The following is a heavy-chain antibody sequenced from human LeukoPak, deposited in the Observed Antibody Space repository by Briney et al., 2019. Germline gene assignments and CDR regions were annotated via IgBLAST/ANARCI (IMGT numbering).Heavy chain of an antibody. Sequence: PGGSLRLSCAASGFTFSSYAMSWVRQAPGKGLEWVSAISGSGGSTYYADSVKGRFTISRDNSKNTLYLQMNSLRAEDTAVYYCAKVVVPAVNNFPFDYWGQGTLVTASS. CDR3: AKVVVPAVNNFPFDY. CDR1: GFTFSSYA. J-gene: IGHJ4*02. D-gene: IGHD2-2*01. V-gene: IGHV3-23*01. CDR2: ISGSGGST.